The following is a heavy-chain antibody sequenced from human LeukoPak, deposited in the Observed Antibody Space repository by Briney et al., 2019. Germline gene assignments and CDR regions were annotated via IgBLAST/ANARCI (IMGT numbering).Heavy chain of an antibody. V-gene: IGHV4-39*01. CDR3: ARQESVTMVRPVLKYFDF. D-gene: IGHD3-10*01. CDR1: SDSFNRNNFY. CDR2: ISYSGTT. J-gene: IGHJ4*02. Sequence: SETLSLTCTVSSDSFNRNNFYWGFVRQPLGEGLGWIGCISYSGTTHYNPSLQSRVAISVDTSKNLLSLRVTSVNAADSAVYYCARQESVTMVRPVLKYFDFWGQGSRVTVSS.